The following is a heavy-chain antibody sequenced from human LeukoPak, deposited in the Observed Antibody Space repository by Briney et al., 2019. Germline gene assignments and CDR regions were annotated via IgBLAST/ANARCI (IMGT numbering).Heavy chain of an antibody. Sequence: GGSLRLSCAASGFTFSSYGMHWVRQAPGKGLEWVAVISYDGSNKYYADSVKGRFTISRDNSKNTLYLQMNSLRAEDTAVYYCAREASAMVTHDAFDIWGQGTMVTVSS. D-gene: IGHD5-18*01. CDR2: ISYDGSNK. J-gene: IGHJ3*02. CDR1: GFTFSSYG. CDR3: AREASAMVTHDAFDI. V-gene: IGHV3-30*03.